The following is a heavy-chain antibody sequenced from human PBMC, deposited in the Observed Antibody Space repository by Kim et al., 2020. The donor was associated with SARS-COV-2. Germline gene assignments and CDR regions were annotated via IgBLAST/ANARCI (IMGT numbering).Heavy chain of an antibody. CDR1: GFTFSSYW. CDR3: TGGDSHAFDI. CDR2: INSDGSST. J-gene: IGHJ3*02. V-gene: IGHV3-74*01. Sequence: GGSLRLSCAASGFTFSSYWMHWVRQAPGKGLVWVSRINSDGSSTSSADSVKGRLSISRDNAKSTLYLQMNSLRAEDTAVYYCTGGDSHAFDIWCQGTMV. D-gene: IGHD3-10*01.